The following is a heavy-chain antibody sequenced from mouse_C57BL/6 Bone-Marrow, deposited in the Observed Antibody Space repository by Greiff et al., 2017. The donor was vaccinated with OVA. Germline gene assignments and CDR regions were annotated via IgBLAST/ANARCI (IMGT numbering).Heavy chain of an antibody. CDR3: ARDRFSYYAMDY. J-gene: IGHJ4*01. CDR1: GYSITSGYY. Sequence: EVHLVESGPGLVKPSQSLSLTCSVTGYSITSGYYWNWIRQFPGNKLEWMGYISYDGSNNYNPSLKNRISITRDTSKNQFFLKLNSVTTEDTATYYCARDRFSYYAMDYWGQGTSVTVSS. V-gene: IGHV3-6*01. CDR2: ISYDGSN.